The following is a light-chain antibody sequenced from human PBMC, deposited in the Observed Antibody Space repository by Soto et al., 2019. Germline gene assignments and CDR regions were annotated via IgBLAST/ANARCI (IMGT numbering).Light chain of an antibody. CDR3: QQYINWPT. V-gene: IGKV3-11*01. CDR2: DAS. Sequence: IVLTQYPDTRSLSPGERATLSCRASQSLGRYLAWYQQKPGQAPRLLIYDASHRATGIPVRFSGIGSGTEFPLTITSMKPEDFAVYYCQQYINWPTFGQGTKVDIK. J-gene: IGKJ1*01. CDR1: QSLGRY.